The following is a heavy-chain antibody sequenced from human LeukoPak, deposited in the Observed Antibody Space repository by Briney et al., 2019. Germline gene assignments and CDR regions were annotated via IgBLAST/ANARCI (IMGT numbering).Heavy chain of an antibody. J-gene: IGHJ4*02. Sequence: ASVKVSCKASGYTFTGYYMHWVRQAPGQGLEWMGWINPNSGGTNYAQKFQGRVTMTRDTSISTAYMELSRLRSDDTAVYYCATDTYYYDSSGYYYVPPGYWGQGTLVTVSS. D-gene: IGHD3-22*01. CDR2: INPNSGGT. CDR1: GYTFTGYY. V-gene: IGHV1-2*02. CDR3: ATDTYYYDSSGYYYVPPGY.